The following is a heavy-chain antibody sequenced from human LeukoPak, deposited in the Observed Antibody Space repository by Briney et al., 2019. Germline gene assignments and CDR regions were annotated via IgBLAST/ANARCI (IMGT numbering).Heavy chain of an antibody. Sequence: GRSLRLSCAASGFTFSSYGMHWVRQAPGKGLEGGAVISYDGSNKYYADSVKGRFTISRDNSKNTLYLQMNSLRAEDTAVYYCAKVSYYYDSSGDYWGQGTLVTVSS. J-gene: IGHJ4*02. CDR2: ISYDGSNK. CDR3: AKVSYYYDSSGDY. CDR1: GFTFSSYG. V-gene: IGHV3-30*18. D-gene: IGHD3-22*01.